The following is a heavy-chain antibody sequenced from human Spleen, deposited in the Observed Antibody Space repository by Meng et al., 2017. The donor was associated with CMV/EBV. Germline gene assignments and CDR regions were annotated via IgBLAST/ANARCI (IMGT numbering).Heavy chain of an antibody. CDR3: ARGEYSSSSRGYYYYYYGMDV. D-gene: IGHD6-6*01. CDR1: GYTFTGYY. Sequence: ASVKVSCKASGYTFTGYYMHWVRQAPGQGLEWMGWINPNSGGTNYAQKFQGRVTMTRDTSISTAYMELSRLRSDDTAVYYCARGEYSSSSRGYYYYYYGMDVWGQGTTVTVS. CDR2: INPNSGGT. V-gene: IGHV1-2*02. J-gene: IGHJ6*02.